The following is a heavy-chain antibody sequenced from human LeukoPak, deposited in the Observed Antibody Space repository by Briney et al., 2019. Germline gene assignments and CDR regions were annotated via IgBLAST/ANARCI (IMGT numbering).Heavy chain of an antibody. CDR2: ISSNGGST. J-gene: IGHJ4*02. CDR3: ARDSALRFLEWSSDY. V-gene: IGHV3-64*01. Sequence: TGGSLRLSCAASGFTFSSYAMHWVRQAPGKGLEYVSAISSNGGSTYYANSVKGRFTISRDNSKNTLYLQMGSLRAEDMAVYYCARDSALRFLEWSSDYWGQGTLVTVSS. D-gene: IGHD3-3*01. CDR1: GFTFSSYA.